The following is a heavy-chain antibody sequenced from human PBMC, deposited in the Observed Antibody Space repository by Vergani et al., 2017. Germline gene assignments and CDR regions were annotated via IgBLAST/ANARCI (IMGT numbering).Heavy chain of an antibody. J-gene: IGHJ4*02. Sequence: EVQLVESGGGLVKPGGSLRLSCAASGSTSSSYSMNWVRQASGKGLEWVSSISSSSSYIYYADSVKGRFTISRDNAKNSLYLQMNSLRAEDTAVYYCARSTWYYYDSSGYYLIDYWGQGTLVTVSS. V-gene: IGHV3-21*01. CDR3: ARSTWYYYDSSGYYLIDY. CDR2: ISSSSSYI. CDR1: GSTSSSYS. D-gene: IGHD3-22*01.